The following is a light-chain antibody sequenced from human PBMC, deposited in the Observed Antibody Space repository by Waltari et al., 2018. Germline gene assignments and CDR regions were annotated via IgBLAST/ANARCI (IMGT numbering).Light chain of an antibody. V-gene: IGKV1-NL1*01. CDR2: AAS. J-gene: IGKJ4*01. Sequence: DIQMTQSPSTLSASVGDRVTITRRASQGSSNSLAWYQQKPGKAPKLLLYAASRLENGVPSMFSGSGSGTDYTLTISSLQPEDFATYYCQQYYSIALNFGGGTKVEIK. CDR1: QGSSNS. CDR3: QQYYSIALN.